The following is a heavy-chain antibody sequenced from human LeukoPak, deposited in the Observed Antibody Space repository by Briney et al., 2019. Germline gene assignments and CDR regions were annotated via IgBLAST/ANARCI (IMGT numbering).Heavy chain of an antibody. Sequence: GGSLRLSCAASGFTFSNYWMSWVRQAPGKGLEWVANIKQDGSDKYYVDSVKGRFTISRDNAKNSLYLQMNSLRAEDTAVYYCARKISHCSGGSCYLLGYFQHWGQGTLVTVSS. D-gene: IGHD2-15*01. J-gene: IGHJ1*01. CDR2: IKQDGSDK. CDR1: GFTFSNYW. CDR3: ARKISHCSGGSCYLLGYFQH. V-gene: IGHV3-7*01.